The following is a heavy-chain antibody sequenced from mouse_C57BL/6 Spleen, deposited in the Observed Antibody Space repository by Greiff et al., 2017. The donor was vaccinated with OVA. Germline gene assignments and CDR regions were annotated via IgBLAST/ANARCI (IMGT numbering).Heavy chain of an antibody. CDR1: GYTFTSYT. V-gene: IGHV1-4*01. CDR3: TRSGYDGFYFDY. CDR2: LNPSSGYT. J-gene: IGHJ2*01. Sequence: QVQLQQSGAELARPGASVKMSCKASGYTFTSYTMHWVKQRPGQGLEWIGYLNPSSGYTKYNQKFKDKATLTADKSSSTAYMQLISLTSEDAAVYDCTRSGYDGFYFDYWGKGTTLTVST. D-gene: IGHD2-3*01.